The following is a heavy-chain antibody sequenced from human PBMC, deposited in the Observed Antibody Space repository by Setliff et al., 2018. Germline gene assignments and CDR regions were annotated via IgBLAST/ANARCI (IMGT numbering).Heavy chain of an antibody. CDR1: GGSISTTNYQ. J-gene: IGHJ4*02. Sequence: SETLSLTCTVSGGSISTTNYQWGWVRQPPGKGLEWIGSIYYSGTAYYNPSLKSRVTISVDTSKNQFSLQVTSVTATDTAVYYCLRIRLVPHGHSWGQGTLVTVSS. CDR2: IYYSGTA. D-gene: IGHD2-15*01. V-gene: IGHV4-39*01. CDR3: LRIRLVPHGHS.